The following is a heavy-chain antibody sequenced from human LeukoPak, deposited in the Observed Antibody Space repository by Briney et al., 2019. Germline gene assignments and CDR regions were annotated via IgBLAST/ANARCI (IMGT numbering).Heavy chain of an antibody. CDR2: ISDNGGRT. CDR3: ATDREGDPSSYYLV. D-gene: IGHD3-22*01. Sequence: GGSLRLSCAASGFTFSGYAMSWVRQAPGKGLEWVSTISDNGGRTYYADSVKGRFTISRDNSKNTLFLQMNSLRAEDSAVYYCATDREGDPSSYYLVGGQGTLITVSS. CDR1: GFTFSGYA. J-gene: IGHJ4*02. V-gene: IGHV3-23*01.